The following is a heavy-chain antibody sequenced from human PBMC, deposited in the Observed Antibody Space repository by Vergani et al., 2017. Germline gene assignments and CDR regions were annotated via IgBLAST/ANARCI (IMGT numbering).Heavy chain of an antibody. Sequence: EVQLVESGGGLVQPGGSLRLSCAASGFTFTSYDMHWVRQATGKGLEWVSAVGTACDTYYPGPVKGRFTISRENAKNSLYLQMNSLRAGDTAVYYCARAIAAGDYGMDVWGQGTTVTVSS. D-gene: IGHD6-13*01. V-gene: IGHV3-13*04. CDR2: VGTACDT. CDR3: ARAIAAGDYGMDV. J-gene: IGHJ6*02. CDR1: GFTFTSYD.